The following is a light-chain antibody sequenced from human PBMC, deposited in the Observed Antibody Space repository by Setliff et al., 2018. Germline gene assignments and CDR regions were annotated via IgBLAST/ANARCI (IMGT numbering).Light chain of an antibody. CDR3: GTWDSSLSSVL. J-gene: IGLJ3*02. V-gene: IGLV1-51*01. Sequence: QAVVTQPPSVSAAPGQKVTISCSGSSSNIGSNYVSWYQHLPGTAPKLLIYENNKRPSGIPDRFSASKSGTSATLGIIRLQTGDEADYYCGTWDSSLSSVLFGGGTKVTVL. CDR1: SSNIGSNY. CDR2: ENN.